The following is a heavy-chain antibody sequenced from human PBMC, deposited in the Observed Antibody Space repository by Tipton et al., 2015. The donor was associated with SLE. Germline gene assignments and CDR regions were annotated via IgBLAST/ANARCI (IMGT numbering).Heavy chain of an antibody. CDR1: GFTFSSYA. J-gene: IGHJ4*02. V-gene: IGHV3-23*01. Sequence: SLRLSCAASGFTFSSYAMSWVRQAPGKGLEWVSAIGVSASNTDYADSVKGRFTISRDNSKNTLYLQMNSLRSDDTAVYYCARDRAEEWLVGVQLLYYFDYWGQGTLVTVSS. CDR3: ARDRAEEWLVGVQLLYYFDY. CDR2: IGVSASNT. D-gene: IGHD6-19*01.